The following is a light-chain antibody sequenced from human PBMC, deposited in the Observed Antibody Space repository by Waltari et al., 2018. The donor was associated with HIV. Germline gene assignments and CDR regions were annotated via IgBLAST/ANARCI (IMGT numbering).Light chain of an antibody. V-gene: IGLV2-8*01. Sequence: QSALTQPPSASGSPGQSVPISCPGTSSSRGPYHYVPRYQQHPDKAPKLMIYDVSKRPSGFPDCFSGSKSGNTASLTVSGLQTEDEADYYCSSYAGSNNPYVFGTGTKVTVL. CDR3: SSYAGSNNPYV. CDR2: DVS. J-gene: IGLJ1*01. CDR1: SSSRGPYHY.